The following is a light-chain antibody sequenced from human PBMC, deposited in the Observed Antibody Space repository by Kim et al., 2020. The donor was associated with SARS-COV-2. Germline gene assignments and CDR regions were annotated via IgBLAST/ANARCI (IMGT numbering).Light chain of an antibody. V-gene: IGKV3-20*01. CDR1: QKISISD. CDR3: QQYGGSPTYT. J-gene: IGKJ2*01. CDR2: GPS. Sequence: EIVLTQSPDILSVSPGERVTLSCRASQKISISDLAWHQQKPGQPPRLLIYGPSTRFSGVPDRFSGAGSGTQFTLTITRLEPEDFAVYYCQQYGGSPTYTFGQGTKLEI.